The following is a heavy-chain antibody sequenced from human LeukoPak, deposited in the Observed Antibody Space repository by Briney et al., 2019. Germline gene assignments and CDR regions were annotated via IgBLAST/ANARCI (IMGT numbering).Heavy chain of an antibody. V-gene: IGHV1-2*02. CDR3: AREHLFSGSENYVLHNWFDP. CDR1: GYTFTDYE. D-gene: IGHD3-10*01. Sequence: ASVKVSCKASGYTFTDYEMHWVRHAPGQGLEWMGRINPDTGGTNSAQRFQGRVTMTRDTSIRTAYMELSSLRSDDTAVYYCAREHLFSGSENYVLHNWFDPWGQGTLVTVSS. J-gene: IGHJ5*02. CDR2: INPDTGGT.